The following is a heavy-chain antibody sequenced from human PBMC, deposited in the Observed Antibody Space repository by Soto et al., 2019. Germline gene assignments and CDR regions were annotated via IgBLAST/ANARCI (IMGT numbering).Heavy chain of an antibody. CDR1: GFTFSSYG. CDR2: ISYDGSNK. V-gene: IGHV3-30*03. J-gene: IGHJ3*02. D-gene: IGHD3-16*02. CDR3: ARENMITFGGVIVPAAFDI. Sequence: QVQLVESGGGVVQPGRSLRLSCAASGFTFSSYGMHWVRQAPGKGLEWVAVISYDGSNKYYADSVKGRFTISRDNSKNTRYLQMNSLGAEDTAVYYCARENMITFGGVIVPAAFDIWGQGTMVTVSS.